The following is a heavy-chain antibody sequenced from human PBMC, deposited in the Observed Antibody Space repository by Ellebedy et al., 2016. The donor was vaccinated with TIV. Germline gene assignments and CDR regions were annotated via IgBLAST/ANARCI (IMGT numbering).Heavy chain of an antibody. J-gene: IGHJ4*02. Sequence: ASVKVSCKASGYTFTSYGISWVRQAPGQGLEWMGIINPSGGSTSYAQKFQGRVTMTRDTSTSTVYMELSSLRSEDTAVYYCARAPRAYCGGDCSTHGDYWGQGTLVTVSS. V-gene: IGHV1-46*01. D-gene: IGHD2-21*02. CDR3: ARAPRAYCGGDCSTHGDY. CDR2: INPSGGST. CDR1: GYTFTSYG.